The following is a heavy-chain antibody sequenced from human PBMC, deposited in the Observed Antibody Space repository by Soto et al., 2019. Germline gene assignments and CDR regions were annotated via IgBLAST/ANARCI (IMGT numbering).Heavy chain of an antibody. D-gene: IGHD3-22*01. Sequence: QVQLVQSGAEVKKPGSSVKVSCKASGGTFSSYAISWVQQAPGQGLEWMGGIIPIFGTANYAQKFQGRVTITADESTSTAYMELSSLRSEDTAVYYCATPMTTPGGAEYFDYWGQGTLVTVSS. J-gene: IGHJ4*02. V-gene: IGHV1-69*01. CDR1: GGTFSSYA. CDR2: IIPIFGTA. CDR3: ATPMTTPGGAEYFDY.